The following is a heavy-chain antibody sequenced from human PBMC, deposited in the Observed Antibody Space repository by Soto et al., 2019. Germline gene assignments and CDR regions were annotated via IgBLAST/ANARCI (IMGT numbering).Heavy chain of an antibody. Sequence: QVQLVQSGAEVKKPGASVKVSCKASGYTFTSYAMHWVRQAPGQRLEWMGWINAGNGNTKYSQKFQGRVTITRNTSASTAYMEVSSLGSEDTAVYYWARVLGSGYYGPSRSFDYWGQGTLVTVSS. CDR1: GYTFTSYA. CDR3: ARVLGSGYYGPSRSFDY. D-gene: IGHD3-3*01. V-gene: IGHV1-3*01. J-gene: IGHJ4*02. CDR2: INAGNGNT.